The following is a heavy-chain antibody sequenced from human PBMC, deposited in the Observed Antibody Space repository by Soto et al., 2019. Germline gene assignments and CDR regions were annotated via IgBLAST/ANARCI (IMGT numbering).Heavy chain of an antibody. V-gene: IGHV3-53*01. Sequence: EVQLVESGGGLIQPGGSLRLSCAASGFTVSSYYMSWVRQAPGKGLEWVSVIYSGGSTYYADSVKGRFTISRDNSRNTLDLQMNSLRAEATAVYYCARVVSSAYYYPQLMDVWGQGTTVTVSS. D-gene: IGHD3-22*01. CDR1: GFTVSSYY. CDR3: ARVVSSAYYYPQLMDV. CDR2: IYSGGST. J-gene: IGHJ6*02.